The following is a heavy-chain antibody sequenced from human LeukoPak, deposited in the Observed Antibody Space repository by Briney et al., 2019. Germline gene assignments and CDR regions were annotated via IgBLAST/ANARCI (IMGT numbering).Heavy chain of an antibody. Sequence: GRSLRLSCAASGFTFDDYAMHWVRQAPGKGLEWVSGISWNSGSIGYADSVKGRFTISRDNAKNSLYLQMNSLRAEDTALYYCGKDGRDEIVWGQGTLVTVSS. V-gene: IGHV3-9*01. CDR3: GKDGRDEIV. D-gene: IGHD5-24*01. CDR2: ISWNSGSI. J-gene: IGHJ4*02. CDR1: GFTFDDYA.